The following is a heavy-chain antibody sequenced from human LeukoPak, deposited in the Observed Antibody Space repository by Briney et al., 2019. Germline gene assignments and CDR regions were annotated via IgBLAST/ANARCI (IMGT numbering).Heavy chain of an antibody. V-gene: IGHV4-59*08. CDR1: GGSISSYY. D-gene: IGHD6-13*01. Sequence: SETLSLTCTVSGGSISSYYWSWIRQPPGKGLEWIGYIYYSGSTNYNPSLKSRVTISVDTSKNQFSLKLNSVTAADTAVYYCARQSRDSSSWYENLYYYYYYGMDVWGQGTTVTVSS. CDR3: ARQSRDSSSWYENLYYYYYYGMDV. CDR2: IYYSGST. J-gene: IGHJ6*02.